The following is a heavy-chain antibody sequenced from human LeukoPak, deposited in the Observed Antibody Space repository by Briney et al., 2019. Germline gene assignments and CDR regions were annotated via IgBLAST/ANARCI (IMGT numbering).Heavy chain of an antibody. J-gene: IGHJ3*01. Sequence: GGSLRLSCAASGFTFSSYSMNWVRQAPGKGLEWISYISSSSTTIYYADSVKGRFTISRDNGKNSLYLQMSSLRTEDTAVYYCESRPSGYCGSTSCYTDWGRGTMVTVSS. D-gene: IGHD2-2*02. CDR1: GFTFSSYS. CDR3: ESRPSGYCGSTSCYTD. CDR2: ISSSSTTI. V-gene: IGHV3-48*01.